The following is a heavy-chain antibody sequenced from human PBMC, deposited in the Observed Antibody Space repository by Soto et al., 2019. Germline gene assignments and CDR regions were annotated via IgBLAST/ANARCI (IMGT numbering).Heavy chain of an antibody. V-gene: IGHV3-23*01. CDR1: GFTFSSYA. D-gene: IGHD2-8*01. CDR2: ISGSGGST. Sequence: GSLRLSCAASGFTFSSYAMSWVRQAPGKGLEWVSAISGSGGSTYYADSVKGRFTISRDNSKNTLYLQMNSLRAEDTAVYYCAKLEEAIVLPRGFDPWGQGTLVTVSS. CDR3: AKLEEAIVLPRGFDP. J-gene: IGHJ5*02.